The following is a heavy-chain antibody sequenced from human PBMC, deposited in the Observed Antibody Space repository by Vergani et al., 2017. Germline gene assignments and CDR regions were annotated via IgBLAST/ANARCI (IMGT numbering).Heavy chain of an antibody. CDR2: TYYRAKWYI. J-gene: IGHJ4*02. D-gene: IGHD1-14*01. CDR3: TRDIQGHRDC. Sequence: QVQLQQSGPRLVKPSQTLSLTCAISGDSVSSNTAAWSWIRQSPSRGLEWLGRTYYRAKWYIDYAVSVKSRMTINPDTSKNQVSMHLNSVAPEDTAIYYCTRDIQGHRDCGGQGTLVAXSA. V-gene: IGHV6-1*01. CDR1: GDSVSSNTAA.